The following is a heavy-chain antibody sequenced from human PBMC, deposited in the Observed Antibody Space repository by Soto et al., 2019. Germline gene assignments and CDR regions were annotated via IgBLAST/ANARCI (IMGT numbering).Heavy chain of an antibody. J-gene: IGHJ6*02. CDR3: AKDRDAGGSYYGPAGLLGGMDV. V-gene: IGHV3-30*18. CDR2: ISYDGSNK. D-gene: IGHD1-26*01. Sequence: QVQLVESGGGVVQPGRSLRLSCAASGFTFSSYGMHWVRQAPGKGLEWVAVISYDGSNKYYADSVKGRFTISRDNSKNTLYLQMNSLRAEDTAVYYCAKDRDAGGSYYGPAGLLGGMDVWGQGTTVTVSS. CDR1: GFTFSSYG.